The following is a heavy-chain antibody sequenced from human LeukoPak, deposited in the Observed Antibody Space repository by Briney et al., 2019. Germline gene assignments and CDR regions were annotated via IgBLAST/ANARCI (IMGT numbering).Heavy chain of an antibody. Sequence: GGSLRLSCAASGFTFSSYAMSWVRQAPGKGLEWVSAISGSGGTTYYADSVKGRFTISRDNSKDTLYLQMNSLRAEDTAVYHCAKDIYSGSYSGLDYWGQGTLVTVSS. V-gene: IGHV3-23*01. J-gene: IGHJ4*02. CDR2: ISGSGGTT. CDR3: AKDIYSGSYSGLDY. CDR1: GFTFSSYA. D-gene: IGHD1-26*01.